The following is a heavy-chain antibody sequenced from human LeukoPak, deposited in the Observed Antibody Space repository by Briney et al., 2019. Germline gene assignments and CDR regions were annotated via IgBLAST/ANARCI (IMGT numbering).Heavy chain of an antibody. CDR1: GFTFSSYE. CDR3: ARVVGAGYFDL. Sequence: QPGGSLRLSCAASGFTFSSYEMNWVRQAPGKGLEWVANINQDGSGKYYVDSVKGRFTISRDNAKNSLYLQMNSLRAEDTAVYYCARVVGAGYFDLWGRGTLVTVSS. V-gene: IGHV3-7*01. J-gene: IGHJ2*01. CDR2: INQDGSGK. D-gene: IGHD1-26*01.